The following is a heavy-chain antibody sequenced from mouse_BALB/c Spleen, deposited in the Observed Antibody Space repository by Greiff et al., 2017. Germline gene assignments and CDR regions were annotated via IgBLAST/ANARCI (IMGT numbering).Heavy chain of an antibody. V-gene: IGHV8-11*01. D-gene: IGHD2-12*01. Sequence: KESGPGILQPSQTLSLTCSFSGFSLSTYGIGVGWIRQPSGKGLEWLAHIWWNDNKYYNTALKSRLTISKDTSNNQVFLKIASVDTADTATYYCARILREGYYFDYWGQGTTLTVSS. CDR1: GFSLSTYGIG. CDR2: IWWNDNK. CDR3: ARILREGYYFDY. J-gene: IGHJ2*01.